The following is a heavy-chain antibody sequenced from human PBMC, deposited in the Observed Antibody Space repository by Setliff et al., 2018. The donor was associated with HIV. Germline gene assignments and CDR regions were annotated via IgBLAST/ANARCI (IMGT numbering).Heavy chain of an antibody. CDR3: ARDRNPSALGVVIAIPGAFDL. D-gene: IGHD2-21*01. CDR1: GGSISSDY. J-gene: IGHJ2*01. CDR2: VFYSGIA. Sequence: SETLSLTCSVSGGSISSDYWSWIRQPPGKGLEWIGYVFYSGIANYNSSLKSRVSISVDKSKNQFSLKLSSVTAADTAVYYCARDRNPSALGVVIAIPGAFDLWGRGTLVTVSS. V-gene: IGHV4-59*12.